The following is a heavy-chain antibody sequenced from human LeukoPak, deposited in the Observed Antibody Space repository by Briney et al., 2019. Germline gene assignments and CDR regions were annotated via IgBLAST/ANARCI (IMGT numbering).Heavy chain of an antibody. J-gene: IGHJ4*02. V-gene: IGHV3-7*01. Sequence: GGSLRLSCAASGFTFSSYSMSWVRQAPGKGLEWVANIKQDGSEKNYVGSVKGRFTISRDNANNSLYLQMNSLRAEDTAVYYCARGRGGLLWFGEFNSWGQGTLVTVSS. D-gene: IGHD3-10*01. CDR1: GFTFSSYS. CDR2: IKQDGSEK. CDR3: ARGRGGLLWFGEFNS.